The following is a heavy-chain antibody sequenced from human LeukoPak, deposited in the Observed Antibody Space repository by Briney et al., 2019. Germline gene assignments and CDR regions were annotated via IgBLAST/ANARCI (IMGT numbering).Heavy chain of an antibody. CDR1: GYTFTSYD. Sequence: ASVKVSCKASGYTFTSYDINWVRQATGQGLEWMGWMNPNSGNTGYAQKFQGRVTITRNTSISTAYMELRSLRSDDTAVYYCARAGAAAGTRPFSYWGQGTLVTVSS. CDR2: MNPNSGNT. J-gene: IGHJ4*02. D-gene: IGHD6-13*01. CDR3: ARAGAAAGTRPFSY. V-gene: IGHV1-8*03.